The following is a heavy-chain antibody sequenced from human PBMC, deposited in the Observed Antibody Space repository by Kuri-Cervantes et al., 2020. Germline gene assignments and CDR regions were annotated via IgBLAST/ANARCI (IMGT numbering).Heavy chain of an antibody. Sequence: GESLKISCAASGFTFSSYSMNWVRQAPGKGLEWVSSISSSSSYIYYADSVKGRFTISRDNAKNSLYLQMNSLRAEDTAVYYCAKSAGDCAPLDYWGQGTLVPSPQ. V-gene: IGHV3-21*04. CDR1: GFTFSSYS. J-gene: IGHJ4*02. CDR2: ISSSSSYI. CDR3: AKSAGDCAPLDY. D-gene: IGHD2-21*02.